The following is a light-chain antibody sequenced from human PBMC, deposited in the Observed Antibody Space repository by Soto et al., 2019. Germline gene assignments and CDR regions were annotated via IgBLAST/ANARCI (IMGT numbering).Light chain of an antibody. CDR3: QQFGTSPPT. V-gene: IGKV3-20*01. CDR2: DAP. Sequence: EIVLTQSPGTLSLSPGERATLSCRASQSVRSSYLAWYQQKPGQAPRLLMYDAPSRATGIPDRFSGSGSGTDFTLTISRLEPEEFAVYYCQQFGTSPPTFGQGTKVEVK. CDR1: QSVRSSY. J-gene: IGKJ1*01.